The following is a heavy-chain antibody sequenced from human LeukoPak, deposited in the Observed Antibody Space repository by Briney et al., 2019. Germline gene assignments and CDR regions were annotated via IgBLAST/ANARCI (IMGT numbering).Heavy chain of an antibody. CDR1: GGTFSSYA. J-gene: IGHJ6*02. Sequence: ASVKVSCKASGGTFSSYAISWVRQAPGQGLEWMGWIKTYNGDTNTAQKFLDRIIMTTDKSTGTAYMELRSLRSDDTAVYYCAKDGGQQWLTNYYSYGMDVWGQGTTVIVSS. CDR2: IKTYNGDT. CDR3: AKDGGQQWLTNYYSYGMDV. D-gene: IGHD6-19*01. V-gene: IGHV1-18*01.